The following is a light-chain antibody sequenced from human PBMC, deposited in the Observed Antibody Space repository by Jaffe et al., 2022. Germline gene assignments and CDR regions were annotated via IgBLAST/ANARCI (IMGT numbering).Light chain of an antibody. CDR3: QQYYSIPLLT. V-gene: IGKV4-1*01. CDR2: WAS. CDR1: QSVLYSSNNKNY. Sequence: DIVMTQSPDSLAVSLGERATINCKSSQSVLYSSNNKNYLAWYQQKPGQPPKLLIYWASTRESGVPDRFSGSGSGTDFTLTISSLQAEDVAVYYCQQYYSIPLLTFGGGTKVEIK. J-gene: IGKJ4*01.